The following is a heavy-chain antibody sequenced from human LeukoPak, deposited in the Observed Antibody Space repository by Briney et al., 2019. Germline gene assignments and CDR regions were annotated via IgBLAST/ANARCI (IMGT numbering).Heavy chain of an antibody. CDR1: GFTFSSYA. V-gene: IGHV3-23*01. CDR2: ISGSGGST. J-gene: IGHJ4*02. Sequence: GGSLRLSCAASGFTFSSYAMSWVRQAPGKGLEWVPAISGSGGSTYYADSVKGRFTISRDNSKNTLYLQMNSLRAEDTAVYYCAKGLTRRYIAAAGTGYFDYWGQGTLVTVSS. CDR3: AKGLTRRYIAAAGTGYFDY. D-gene: IGHD6-13*01.